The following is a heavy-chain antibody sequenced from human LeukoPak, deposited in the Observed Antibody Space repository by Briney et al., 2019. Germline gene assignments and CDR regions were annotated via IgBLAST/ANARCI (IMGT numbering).Heavy chain of an antibody. J-gene: IGHJ4*02. D-gene: IGHD6-19*01. CDR3: ASGGWPIFYYFDY. V-gene: IGHV3-30*02. CDR1: GFIFSNYG. CDR2: IQYDGSNK. Sequence: GGSLRLSCAASGFIFSNYGMHWVRQAPGKGLEWVAFIQYDGSNKYYADSVKGRFTISRDNSKNTLYLQMNSLRAEDTAVYYCASGGWPIFYYFDYWGQGTLVTVSS.